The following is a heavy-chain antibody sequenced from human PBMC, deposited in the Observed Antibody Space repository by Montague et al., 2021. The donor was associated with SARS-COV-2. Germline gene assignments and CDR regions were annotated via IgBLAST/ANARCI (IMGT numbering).Heavy chain of an antibody. CDR1: GFTFSSYW. D-gene: IGHD6-19*01. CDR3: SREGAVAGLYYYYGMDV. CDR2: IKQDGSEK. V-gene: IGHV3-7*01. J-gene: IGHJ6*02. Sequence: SLRLSCAASGFTFSSYWMSWVRQAPGKGLEWEANIKQDGSEKYYVDSVKGRFTISRDNAKNSLYLQMNSLRAEDTAVYYCSREGAVAGLYYYYGMDVWGQGTTVTVSS.